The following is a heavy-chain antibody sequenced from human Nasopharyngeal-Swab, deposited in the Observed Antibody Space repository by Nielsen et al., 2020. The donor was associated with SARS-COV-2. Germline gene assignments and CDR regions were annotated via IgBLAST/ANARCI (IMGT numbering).Heavy chain of an antibody. CDR1: GVSFSGYY. Sequence: SETLSLTCAVYGVSFSGYYWSWIRQPPGKGLEWIGEINHSGSTNYNPSLKSRVIISVDTSKNQFSLKLSSVTAADTAVYFCARGGGSGWSNRYFYYYYLDVWGIGTTVTVSS. J-gene: IGHJ6*03. CDR2: INHSGST. CDR3: ARGGGSGWSNRYFYYYYLDV. D-gene: IGHD6-19*01. V-gene: IGHV4-34*01.